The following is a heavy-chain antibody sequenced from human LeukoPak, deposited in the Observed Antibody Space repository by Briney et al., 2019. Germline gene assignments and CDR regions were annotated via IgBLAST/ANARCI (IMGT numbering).Heavy chain of an antibody. CDR1: GFTFSSYS. J-gene: IGHJ4*02. Sequence: PGGSLRLSCAASGFTFSSYSMNWVRQAPGKGLEWVSSISSSSSYIYYADSVKGRFTISRDNAKNSLYLQMNSLRAEDTAVYYCARAWYGDYVQLGYWGQGTLVTVSS. CDR3: ARAWYGDYVQLGY. V-gene: IGHV3-21*01. CDR2: ISSSSSYI. D-gene: IGHD4-17*01.